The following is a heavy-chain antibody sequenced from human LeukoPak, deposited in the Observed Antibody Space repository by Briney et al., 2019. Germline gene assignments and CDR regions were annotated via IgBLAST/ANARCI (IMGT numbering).Heavy chain of an antibody. CDR2: IIPIFGTA. V-gene: IGHV1-69*05. CDR3: ARGLWFGELFGAFDI. Sequence: SVKVSCKASGGTFSSYAISWVRQAPGQGREWMGRIIPIFGTANYAQKFQGRVTITTDESTSTAYMELSSLRSEDTAVYYCARGLWFGELFGAFDIWGQGTMVTVSS. CDR1: GGTFSSYA. J-gene: IGHJ3*02. D-gene: IGHD3-10*01.